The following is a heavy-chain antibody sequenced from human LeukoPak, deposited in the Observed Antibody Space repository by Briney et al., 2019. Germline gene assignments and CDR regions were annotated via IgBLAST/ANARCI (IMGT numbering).Heavy chain of an antibody. CDR2: ISGSGGST. CDR3: AKSGWFGELLSQLGY. V-gene: IGHV3-23*01. D-gene: IGHD3-10*01. J-gene: IGHJ4*02. CDR1: GFTFSSYA. Sequence: PGGSLRLSCAASGFTFSSYAMSWVRQAPGKGLEWVSAISGSGGSTYYADSVKGRFTISRDNSKNTLYLQMNSLRAEGTAVYYCAKSGWFGELLSQLGYWGQGTLVTVSS.